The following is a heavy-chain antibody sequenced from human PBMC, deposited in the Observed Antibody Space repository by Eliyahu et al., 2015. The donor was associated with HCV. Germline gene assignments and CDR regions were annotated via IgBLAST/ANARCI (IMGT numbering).Heavy chain of an antibody. V-gene: IGHV3-23*01. J-gene: IGHJ6*02. CDR3: AKDLGGTTVIPLYYYYGMDV. Sequence: EVQLLESGGGLVQPGGSLRPSCAASGFTFXRYALXWVRQXPGKGLEWVSAISGSGGSTYYADSVKGRFTISRDNSKNTLYLQMNSLRAEDTAVYYCAKDLGGTTVIPLYYYYGMDVWGQGTTVTVSS. CDR1: GFTFXRYA. CDR2: ISGSGGST. D-gene: IGHD4-11*01.